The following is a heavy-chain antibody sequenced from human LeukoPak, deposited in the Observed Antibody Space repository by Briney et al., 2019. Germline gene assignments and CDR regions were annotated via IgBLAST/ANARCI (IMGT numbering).Heavy chain of an antibody. D-gene: IGHD1-1*01. CDR1: GYTFTSYP. Sequence: ASVKVSCKASGYTFTSYPMHWVRQAPGQRLEWMGWTNPGDGNTKYSQKFQGRVTITRDTSASTAYMELSSLRSEDSAVYYCARDLNWYFDYWGQGTLVTVSS. J-gene: IGHJ4*02. CDR3: ARDLNWYFDY. V-gene: IGHV1-3*01. CDR2: TNPGDGNT.